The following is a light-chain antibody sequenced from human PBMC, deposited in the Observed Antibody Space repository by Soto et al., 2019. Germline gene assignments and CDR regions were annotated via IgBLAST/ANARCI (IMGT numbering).Light chain of an antibody. CDR1: SGHSSYA. CDR3: QTWVTGIYV. CDR2: LNSDGSH. V-gene: IGLV4-69*01. J-gene: IGLJ1*01. Sequence: QLVLTQSPSASASLGASVKLTCTLSSGHSSYAIAWHQQQPEKGPRYLTKLNSDGSHSKGDGIPDRFSGSSSGAERYLTISSLQSEDEAYYYCQTWVTGIYVFGTGTKLTVL.